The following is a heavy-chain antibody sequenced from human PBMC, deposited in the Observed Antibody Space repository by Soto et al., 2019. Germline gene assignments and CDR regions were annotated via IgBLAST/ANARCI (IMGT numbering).Heavy chain of an antibody. J-gene: IGHJ6*02. Sequence: QVQLVQSGPEVRKPGASVKVSCEASGYTFTTSGISWVRQVPGQGLEWMGWISTYNGDTNSAQNFQGRVLXPXXXSXXTAYMELMSLKSDDTAVYYCARQGSWPYYYYGLDVWGQGTIVTVSS. CDR3: ARQGSWPYYYYGLDV. V-gene: IGHV1-18*01. D-gene: IGHD1-26*01. CDR1: GYTFTTSG. CDR2: ISTYNGDT.